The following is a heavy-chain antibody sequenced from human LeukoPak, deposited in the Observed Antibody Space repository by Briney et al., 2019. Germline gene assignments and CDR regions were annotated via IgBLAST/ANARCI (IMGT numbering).Heavy chain of an antibody. CDR1: GGTFSSYA. CDR2: IIPILGIA. CDR3: ARPTVTALGAAFDI. D-gene: IGHD4-17*01. Sequence: ASVKVSCKASGGTFSSYAISWVRQAPGQGLEWMGRIIPILGIANYAQKFQGRVTITADKSTSTAYMELSSLRSEDTAVYYCARPTVTALGAAFDIWGQGTMVTVSS. V-gene: IGHV1-69*04. J-gene: IGHJ3*02.